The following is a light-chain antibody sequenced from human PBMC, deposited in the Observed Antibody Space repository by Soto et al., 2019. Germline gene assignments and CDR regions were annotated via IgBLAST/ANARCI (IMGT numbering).Light chain of an antibody. CDR2: DVT. CDR1: SSDVGAYDF. J-gene: IGLJ2*01. CDR3: ATWDRSLTGEV. V-gene: IGLV2-14*01. Sequence: QSVLTQPASVSGSPGQSITISCTGTSSDVGAYDFVSWYQHSPGKAPKLVTFDVTHRPPGISDRFSGSKSGTSATLDITGLQTGDEADYYCATWDRSLTGEVFGGGTKLTVL.